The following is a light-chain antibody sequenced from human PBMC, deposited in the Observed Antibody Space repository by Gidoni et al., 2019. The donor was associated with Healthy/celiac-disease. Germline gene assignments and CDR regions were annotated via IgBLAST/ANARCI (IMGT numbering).Light chain of an antibody. V-gene: IGKV1-39*01. CDR1: QSISSY. CDR3: QQSYSTSYT. CDR2: AAS. J-gene: IGKJ2*01. Sequence: DIQMTQSPSSLSASVGDRVTITCRASQSISSYLNWYQQKPGKAPKLLIYAASSLQSGVPSRFSGSGSGTDFTLTINSLQPEDFATYYCQQSYSTSYTFXQXTKLEIK.